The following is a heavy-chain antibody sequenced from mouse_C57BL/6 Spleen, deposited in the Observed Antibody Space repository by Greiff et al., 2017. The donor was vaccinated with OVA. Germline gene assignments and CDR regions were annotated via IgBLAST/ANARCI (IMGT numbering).Heavy chain of an antibody. J-gene: IGHJ4*01. CDR2: ISSGSSTI. Sequence: VQLQQSGGGLVKPGGSLKLSCAASGFTFSDYGMHWVRQAPEKGLEWVAYISSGSSTIYYADTVKGRFTISRDNAKNTLFLQMTSLRSEDTAMYYCAKALLRFLYAMDYWGQGTSVTVSS. V-gene: IGHV5-17*01. CDR1: GFTFSDYG. CDR3: AKALLRFLYAMDY. D-gene: IGHD1-1*01.